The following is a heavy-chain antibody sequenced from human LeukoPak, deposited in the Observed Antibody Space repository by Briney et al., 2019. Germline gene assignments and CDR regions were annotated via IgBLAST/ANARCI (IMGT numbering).Heavy chain of an antibody. CDR2: IIPIFGTA. J-gene: IGHJ6*03. D-gene: IGHD2-2*01. CDR3: AREVKGHCSSTSCYAPYYYYMDV. V-gene: IGHV1-69*13. Sequence: SVKVSCKASGGTFSSYAISWVRRAPGQGLEWMGGIIPIFGTANYAQKFQGRVTITADESTSTAYMELSSLRSEDTAVYYCAREVKGHCSSTSCYAPYYYYMDVWGKGTTVTVSS. CDR1: GGTFSSYA.